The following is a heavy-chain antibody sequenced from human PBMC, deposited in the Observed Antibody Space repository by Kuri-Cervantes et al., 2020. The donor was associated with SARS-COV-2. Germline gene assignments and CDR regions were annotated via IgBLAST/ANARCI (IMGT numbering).Heavy chain of an antibody. CDR2: IIPIVGTA. CDR3: AGGEGLKEVAETDNFGMAV. CDR1: GGTFSSYA. D-gene: IGHD6-19*01. V-gene: IGHV1-69*06. J-gene: IGHJ6*02. Sequence: SVKVSCKASGGTFSSYAISWVRQAPGQGLEWMGGIIPIVGTANYAQKLQGRVTITADKTTSTAYMEQSSRRSENTAVYYCAGGEGLKEVAETDNFGMAVWGQGTTVTVSS.